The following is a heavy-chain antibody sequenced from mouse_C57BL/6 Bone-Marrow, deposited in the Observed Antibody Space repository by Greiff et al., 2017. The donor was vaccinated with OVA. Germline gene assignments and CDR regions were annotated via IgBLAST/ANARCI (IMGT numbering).Heavy chain of an antibody. V-gene: IGHV5-12*01. CDR1: GFTFSDYY. D-gene: IGHD2-4*01. Sequence: EVKLMESGGGLVQPGGSLKLSCAASGFTFSDYYMYWVRQTPEKRLEWVAYISNGGGSTYYPDTVKGRFTISRDNAKNTLYLQMSRLKSEDTAMYYCARHDYSNYAIDYWGQGTSVTVSS. CDR3: ARHDYSNYAIDY. J-gene: IGHJ4*01. CDR2: ISNGGGST.